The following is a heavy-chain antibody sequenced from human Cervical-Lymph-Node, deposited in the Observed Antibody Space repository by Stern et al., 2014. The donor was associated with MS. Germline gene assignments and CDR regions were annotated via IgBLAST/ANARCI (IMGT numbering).Heavy chain of an antibody. CDR1: GDSISNYY. Sequence: QVQLQESGPGLVKPSETLSLTCTVSGDSISNYYWNWIRQAQGKGLEWIGYIHYSGNTNYNPSFKRRVTISRDTSKNQFSLRVNSVTAADTAVYYCARDPYFSGGSEAFDVWGQGTMVTVSS. D-gene: IGHD2-15*01. V-gene: IGHV4-59*01. CDR2: IHYSGNT. J-gene: IGHJ3*01. CDR3: ARDPYFSGGSEAFDV.